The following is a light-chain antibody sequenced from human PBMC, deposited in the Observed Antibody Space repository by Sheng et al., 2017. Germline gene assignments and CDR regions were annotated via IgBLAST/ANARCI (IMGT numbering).Light chain of an antibody. CDR3: ASYTSSLAVA. V-gene: IGLV2-14*01. CDR1: GNDVGGYDY. Sequence: QSALTQPASVSGSPGQSITISCTGTGNDVGGYDYVSWFQQHPGKAPKVMIYDVTDRPSGVSNRFSGSKSGNTASLTISGLQAEDEADYYCASYTSSLAVAFGGGTTLTVL. J-gene: IGLJ2*01. CDR2: DVT.